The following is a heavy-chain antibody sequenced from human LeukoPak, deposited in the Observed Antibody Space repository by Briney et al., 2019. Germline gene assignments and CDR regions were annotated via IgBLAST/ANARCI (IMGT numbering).Heavy chain of an antibody. J-gene: IGHJ6*02. CDR3: ARVSRAVAGTRYYYGMDV. CDR1: GFTFNSYN. Sequence: KSGGSLRLSCAASGFTFNSYNMNWVRQAPGKGLEWVSSITGSSSHIYYADSVKGRFTISRDNAKTSLYLQMNSLRAEDTAVYYCARVSRAVAGTRYYYGMDVWGQGTTVTVSS. V-gene: IGHV3-21*01. CDR2: ITGSSSHI. D-gene: IGHD6-19*01.